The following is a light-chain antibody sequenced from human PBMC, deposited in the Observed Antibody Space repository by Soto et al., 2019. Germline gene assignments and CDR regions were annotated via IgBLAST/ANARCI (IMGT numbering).Light chain of an antibody. J-gene: IGKJ1*01. CDR1: QTVSSD. V-gene: IGKV3-15*01. Sequence: ERLMTQSPSTLSVSPGERATLSCRASQTVSSDLAWSPQKPCQAPRLLIYVASTSSTGIPARFSGSGSGTDFTLSISSLQSEDCAHYYCQKYNNWPWTFGQGTKVESK. CDR3: QKYNNWPWT. CDR2: VAS.